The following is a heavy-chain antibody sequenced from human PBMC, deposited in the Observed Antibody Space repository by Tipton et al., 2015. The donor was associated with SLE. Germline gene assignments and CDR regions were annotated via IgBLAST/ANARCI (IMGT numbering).Heavy chain of an antibody. Sequence: SLRLSCAASGFIFTNYAVHWARQAPGKGLEWVAVITYDGSRKHYADSVKDRFTISRDNSRNTLYLNLGSLRPDDTAVYYCARSSSGESSAWYYFDYWGQGTLVTVS. V-gene: IGHV3-30*04. D-gene: IGHD6-19*01. CDR2: ITYDGSRK. CDR1: GFIFTNYA. J-gene: IGHJ4*02. CDR3: ARSSSGESSAWYYFDY.